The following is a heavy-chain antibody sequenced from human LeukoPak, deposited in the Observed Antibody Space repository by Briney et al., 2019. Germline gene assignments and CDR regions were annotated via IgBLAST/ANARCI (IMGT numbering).Heavy chain of an antibody. V-gene: IGHV3-7*01. CDR1: RFTFINYW. D-gene: IGHD3-9*01. CDR2: IKQDGSEK. J-gene: IGHJ6*03. Sequence: GGSLRLSCAASRFTFINYWMSWVRQAPGKGLEWVANIKQDGSEKYYVDSVKGRFTISRDNAKNSLYLQMNSLRAEDTAVYYCARDSSGYIYYYYMDVWGKGTTVTISS. CDR3: ARDSSGYIYYYYMDV.